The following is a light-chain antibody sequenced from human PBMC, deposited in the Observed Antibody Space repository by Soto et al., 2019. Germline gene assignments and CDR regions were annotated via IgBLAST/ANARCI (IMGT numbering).Light chain of an antibody. CDR2: GAS. J-gene: IGKJ4*01. Sequence: DIALTQSPGTLSLSPGDRAALSCGASQSLSNNFLAWYQQKPGQAPRLLISGASSRATGIPDRFSGSGSGTDFTLTITRVEPEDFAVYYCQQYATSPLTFGGGTKVEIK. CDR3: QQYATSPLT. V-gene: IGKV3-20*01. CDR1: QSLSNNF.